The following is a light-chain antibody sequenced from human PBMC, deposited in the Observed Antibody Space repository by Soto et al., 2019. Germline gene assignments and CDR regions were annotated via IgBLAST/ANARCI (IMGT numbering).Light chain of an antibody. V-gene: IGLV2-23*01. CDR3: LSYVGRSTYV. CDR2: EDT. Sequence: QSALTQPASASGSPGQSITISCTGISSDVGTYKFVSWYQQHPGKAPKLIIYEDTKWPSGISDRFSGSKSGNTASLTISGLQAEDEADYYCLSYVGRSTYVFGAGTKLAVL. CDR1: SSDVGTYKF. J-gene: IGLJ1*01.